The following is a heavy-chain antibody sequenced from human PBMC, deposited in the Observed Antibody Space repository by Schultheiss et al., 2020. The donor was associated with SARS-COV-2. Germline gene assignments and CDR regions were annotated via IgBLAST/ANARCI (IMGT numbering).Heavy chain of an antibody. D-gene: IGHD3-16*01. CDR3: ARGYGGFMDV. J-gene: IGHJ6*02. Sequence: SETLSLTCTVSGGSISSSSYYWGWIRQPPGKGLEWIGSIYYSGSTYYNPSLKSRVTISVDTSKNQFSLKLSSVTAADTAVYYCARGYGGFMDVWGQGTTVTVSS. CDR1: GGSISSSSYY. V-gene: IGHV4-39*01. CDR2: IYYSGST.